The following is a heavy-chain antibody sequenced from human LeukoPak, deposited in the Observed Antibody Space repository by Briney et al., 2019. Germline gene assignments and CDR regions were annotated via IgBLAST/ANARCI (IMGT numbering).Heavy chain of an antibody. D-gene: IGHD2-21*02. CDR1: GFTFSSYA. V-gene: IGHV3-23*01. Sequence: GGSLRLSCAASGFTFSSYAINWVRQAPGKGLEWVSEISGSGDNTYYADSVKGRFTISRDNSRKTVYLQMNSLRVEDTAVYYCAKEIYTVLTSTLDYWGQGSLVTVSS. J-gene: IGHJ4*02. CDR2: ISGSGDNT. CDR3: AKEIYTVLTSTLDY.